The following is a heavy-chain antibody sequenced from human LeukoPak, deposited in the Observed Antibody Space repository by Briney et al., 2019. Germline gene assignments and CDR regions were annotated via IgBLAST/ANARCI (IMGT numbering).Heavy chain of an antibody. CDR1: GYSINNYW. D-gene: IGHD2-21*02. CDR3: ARLAYCGGDCYRNYFDY. Sequence: GESLKISCKGSGYSINNYWIAWVRQMPGKGLEWMGRIDPSDSYTNYSPSFQGHVTISADKSISTAYLQWSSLKASDTAMYYCARLAYCGGDCYRNYFDYWGQGTLVTVSS. V-gene: IGHV5-10-1*01. CDR2: IDPSDSYT. J-gene: IGHJ4*02.